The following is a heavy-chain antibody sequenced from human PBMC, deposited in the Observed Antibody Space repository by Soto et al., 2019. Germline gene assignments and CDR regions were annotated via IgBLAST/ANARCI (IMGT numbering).Heavy chain of an antibody. Sequence: PSETLSLTCTVSGGSISSGDYYWSWIRQPPGKGLEWIGYIYYSGSTYYNPSLKSRVTISVDTSKNQFSLKLSSVTAADTAVHYCARGYYGSGSPPSFWFDPWGQGTLVTVSS. D-gene: IGHD3-10*01. CDR2: IYYSGST. V-gene: IGHV4-30-4*01. CDR3: ARGYYGSGSPPSFWFDP. J-gene: IGHJ5*02. CDR1: GGSISSGDYY.